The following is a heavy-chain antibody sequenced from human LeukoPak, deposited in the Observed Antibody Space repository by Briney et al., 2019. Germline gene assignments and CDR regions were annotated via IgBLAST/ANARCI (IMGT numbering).Heavy chain of an antibody. J-gene: IGHJ4*02. D-gene: IGHD5-12*01. CDR2: IKSKTDGGPT. V-gene: IGHV3-15*01. Sequence: PGGSLRLSCAASGFTFSNAWMSWVRQAPGKGLEWVGRIKSKTDGGPTDYAAPVKGRFTISRDDSKNTLYLQMNSLKTEDTAVYYCTTDTDIVATTSPDYWGQGTLVTVSS. CDR3: TTDTDIVATTSPDY. CDR1: GFTFSNAW.